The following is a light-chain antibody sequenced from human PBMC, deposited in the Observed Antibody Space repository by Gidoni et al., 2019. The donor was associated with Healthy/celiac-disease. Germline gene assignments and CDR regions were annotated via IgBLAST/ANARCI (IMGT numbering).Light chain of an antibody. CDR2: EDI. CDR1: ALPKKY. Sequence: SYELTQPPSVSVSPGQTARITCSGDALPKKYAYWYQQKSGQAPVLVIYEDIKRPSGIPERFSGSSSGTMATLTISGAQVEDEADYYCYSTDSSNNHWVFGGGTKLTVL. V-gene: IGLV3-10*01. J-gene: IGLJ3*02. CDR3: YSTDSSNNHWV.